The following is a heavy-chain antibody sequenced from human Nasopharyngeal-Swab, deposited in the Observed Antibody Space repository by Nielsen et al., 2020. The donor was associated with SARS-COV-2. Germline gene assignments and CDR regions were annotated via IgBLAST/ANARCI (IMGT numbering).Heavy chain of an antibody. V-gene: IGHV2-26*01. J-gene: IGHJ4*02. D-gene: IGHD5-24*01. CDR2: IFSNDEK. CDR3: ARFSRDGYNRYFDY. Sequence: WSRQPPGKALEWLAHIFSNDEKSYSTSLKTRLTISKDTSKSQVVLTMTYMDPVDTATYYCARFSRDGYNRYFDYWGQGALVTVSS.